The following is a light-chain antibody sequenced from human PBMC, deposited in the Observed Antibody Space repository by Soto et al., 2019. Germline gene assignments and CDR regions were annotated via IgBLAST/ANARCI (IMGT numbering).Light chain of an antibody. CDR2: GAS. CDR3: QQYGSSPRT. J-gene: IGKJ1*01. V-gene: IGKV3-20*01. CDR1: QSVSSSY. Sequence: EIVWTQSPGTLSLSPGERATLSCRASQSVSSSYLVWYQQKPGQAPRLLIYGASSRATGIPDRFSGSGSGTDFTLTISRLEPEDFAVYYCQQYGSSPRTFCQGTKVEIK.